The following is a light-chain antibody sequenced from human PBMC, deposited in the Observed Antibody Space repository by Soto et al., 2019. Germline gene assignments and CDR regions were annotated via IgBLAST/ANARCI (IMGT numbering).Light chain of an antibody. J-gene: IGKJ5*01. Sequence: EIVLTQSPGTLSLSPVERATLSCRASQSVSNNYLAWYQQKPGQAPRLLIYGASTRATGIPARFSGSGSGTEFTLTISSLEPEDFAVYYCQQRSNWITFGQGTRLEIK. V-gene: IGKV3D-20*02. CDR3: QQRSNWIT. CDR2: GAS. CDR1: QSVSNNY.